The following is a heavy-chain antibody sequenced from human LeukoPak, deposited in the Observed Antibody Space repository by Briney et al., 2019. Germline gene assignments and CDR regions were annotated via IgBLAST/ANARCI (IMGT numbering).Heavy chain of an antibody. Sequence: SVKVSCKASGGTFSSYAISWVRQAPGQGLEWMGGIIPISGTANYAQKFQGRVTITTDESTSTAYMELSSLRSEDTAVYYCARDLVPTYYDFWSGYYTHQPFDPWGQGTLVTVSS. CDR3: ARDLVPTYYDFWSGYYTHQPFDP. D-gene: IGHD3-3*01. J-gene: IGHJ5*02. CDR2: IIPISGTA. V-gene: IGHV1-69*05. CDR1: GGTFSSYA.